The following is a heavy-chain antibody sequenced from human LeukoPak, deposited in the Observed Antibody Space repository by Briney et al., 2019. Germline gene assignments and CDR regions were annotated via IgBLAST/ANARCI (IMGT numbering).Heavy chain of an antibody. CDR1: GYTLSYYG. V-gene: IGHV1-18*01. D-gene: IGHD2-8*01. Sequence: ASVKVSCKAPGYTLSYYGISWVRQAPGQGLEWVGWITTYNGNRKYAEKFQGRVTMTTDTSTSTYYMEMRSLRSDDTAIYYCARDCSNGVCFPRDYWGQGTQITVST. J-gene: IGHJ4*02. CDR2: ITTYNGNR. CDR3: ARDCSNGVCFPRDY.